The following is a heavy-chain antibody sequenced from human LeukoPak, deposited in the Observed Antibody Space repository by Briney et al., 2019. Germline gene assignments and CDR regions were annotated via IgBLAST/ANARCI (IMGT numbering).Heavy chain of an antibody. J-gene: IGHJ3*02. CDR3: TTGELLNAFDI. CDR2: INPTSGGT. Sequence: GASVKVSCKASGYTFTGYYMHWVRQAPGQGLEWMGWINPTSGGTNYAQKFQGRVTMTRDTSISTAYMELSRLRSDDTAVYYWTTGELLNAFDIWGQGTMVTVSS. D-gene: IGHD1-26*01. V-gene: IGHV1-2*02. CDR1: GYTFTGYY.